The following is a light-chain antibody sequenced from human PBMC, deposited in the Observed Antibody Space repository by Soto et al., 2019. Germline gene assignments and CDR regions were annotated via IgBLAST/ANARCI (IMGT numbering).Light chain of an antibody. CDR2: GAS. J-gene: IGKJ1*01. V-gene: IGKV3-15*01. Sequence: EIVLTQSPGTLSLSPGERATLSCRASQSVSSDLAWYHQQPGQAPRLLIYGASTRATGIPARFSGSGSGTEFTLTINRLQSEDFAVYYCQQYNNWTRTFGQGTKVEIK. CDR3: QQYNNWTRT. CDR1: QSVSSD.